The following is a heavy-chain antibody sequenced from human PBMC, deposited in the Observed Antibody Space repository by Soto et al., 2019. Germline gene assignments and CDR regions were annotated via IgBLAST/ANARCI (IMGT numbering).Heavy chain of an antibody. CDR3: AGDFITIFGVVIPPHYGMDV. CDR2: INPSGGST. V-gene: IGHV1-46*01. D-gene: IGHD3-3*01. CDR1: GYTFTSYY. Sequence: ASVKVSCKASGYTFTSYYMHWVRQAPGQGLEWMGIINPSGGSTSYAQKFQGRVTMTRDTSTSTVYMELSSLRSEDTAVYYCAGDFITIFGVVIPPHYGMDVWGQGTTVTVSS. J-gene: IGHJ6*02.